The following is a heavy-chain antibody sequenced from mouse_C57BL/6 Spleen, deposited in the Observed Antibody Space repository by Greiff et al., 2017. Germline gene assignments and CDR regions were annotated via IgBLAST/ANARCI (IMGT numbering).Heavy chain of an antibody. CDR3: TRLSWEDYFDY. CDR2: IEPETGGT. CDR1: GYTFTDYE. D-gene: IGHD4-1*01. J-gene: IGHJ2*01. V-gene: IGHV1-15*01. Sequence: QVQLQQSGAELVRPGASVTLSCKASGYTFTDYEMHWVKQTPVHGLEWIGAIEPETGGTAYNQKFKGKAILTADKSSSTAYMELRSLTSEDSAVYDCTRLSWEDYFDYWGQGTTLTVSS.